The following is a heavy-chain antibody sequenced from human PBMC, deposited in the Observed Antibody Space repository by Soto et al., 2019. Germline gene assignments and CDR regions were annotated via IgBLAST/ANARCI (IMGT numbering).Heavy chain of an antibody. J-gene: IGHJ4*02. D-gene: IGHD6-13*01. V-gene: IGHV4-39*01. CDR3: ARHLGIAAAEYYFDY. Sequence: QLQLQESGPGLVKPSETLSLTCTVSGGSIISSSYYWGWIRQPPGKGLEWIGTICYSGSTYYNPSLKSRVTISVDTSKNQFSLKLSSVTAADTAVYYCARHLGIAAAEYYFDYRGQGTLVTVSS. CDR1: GGSIISSSYY. CDR2: ICYSGST.